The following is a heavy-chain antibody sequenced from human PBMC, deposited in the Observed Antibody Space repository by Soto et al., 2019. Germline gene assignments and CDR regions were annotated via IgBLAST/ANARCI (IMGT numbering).Heavy chain of an antibody. Sequence: APVKASCKASGYSLISCSMQWVRQAPGQGLEWMGIINPSGGSTSYAQKFQGRVTMTRDTSTSTVYMELSSLRSEDTAMYYCARSSGPDYWGQGTLVPVSS. V-gene: IGHV1-46*01. CDR3: ARSSGPDY. D-gene: IGHD5-12*01. J-gene: IGHJ4*02. CDR2: INPSGGST. CDR1: GYSLISCS.